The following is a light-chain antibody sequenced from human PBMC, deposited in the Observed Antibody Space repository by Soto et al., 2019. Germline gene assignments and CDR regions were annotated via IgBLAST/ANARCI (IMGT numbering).Light chain of an antibody. CDR2: EVN. J-gene: IGLJ1*01. Sequence: QSVLTQPPSASGSPGQTFTISCTGTSSVYVSWYQQHPVKAPKLIIYEVNKRPSGVPDRFSGSKSGNTASLTVSGLQAEDEADYYCSSHAGNNDFVFGTGTKVTVL. CDR3: SSHAGNNDFV. CDR1: SSVY. V-gene: IGLV2-8*01.